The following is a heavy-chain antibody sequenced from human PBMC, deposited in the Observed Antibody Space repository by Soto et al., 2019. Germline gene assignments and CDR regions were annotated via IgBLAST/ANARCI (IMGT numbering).Heavy chain of an antibody. Sequence: QVTLKESGPVLVKPTETLTLTCTVSGLSLYKGKMGVTWIRQPQGKALEWLAHIFSNDEKAYSTSLKSRLTISMDTSKSQVVLTMTNMDPVDTATYYCARISIDGYNYLDYWGQGTLVTVSS. J-gene: IGHJ4*02. V-gene: IGHV2-26*01. CDR2: IFSNDEK. CDR1: GLSLYKGKMG. CDR3: ARISIDGYNYLDY. D-gene: IGHD5-12*01.